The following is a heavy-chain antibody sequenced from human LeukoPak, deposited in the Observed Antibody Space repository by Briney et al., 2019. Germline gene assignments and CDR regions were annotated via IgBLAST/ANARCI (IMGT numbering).Heavy chain of an antibody. CDR3: ARGLSQYYDFWSGYYDYYYYMDV. CDR2: INHSGST. J-gene: IGHJ6*03. CDR1: GGSFSGYY. V-gene: IGHV4-34*01. D-gene: IGHD3-3*01. Sequence: PSETLSLTCAVYGGSFSGYYWSWIRQPPGKGLEWIGEINHSGSTNYNPSLKSRVTISVDTSKNQFSLKLSSVTAADTAVYYCARGLSQYYDFWSGYYDYYYYMDVWGKGTTVTVSS.